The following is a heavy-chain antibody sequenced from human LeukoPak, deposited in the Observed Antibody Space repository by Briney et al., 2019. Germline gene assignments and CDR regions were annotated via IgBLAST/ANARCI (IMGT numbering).Heavy chain of an antibody. CDR2: ISYGGST. V-gene: IGHV4-59*12. CDR1: GDSMTSMRRYS. Sequence: PSETLSLTCTVSGDSMTSMRRYSWSWIRQAPGKGLEWIGSISYGGSTNYNPSLKSRVAISVDTSQNQFSLKLMSVTAAATAVYSCARDWGIRTTEYNAFDMWGRGTMVTVSS. J-gene: IGHJ3*02. CDR3: ARDWGIRTTEYNAFDM. D-gene: IGHD2/OR15-2a*01.